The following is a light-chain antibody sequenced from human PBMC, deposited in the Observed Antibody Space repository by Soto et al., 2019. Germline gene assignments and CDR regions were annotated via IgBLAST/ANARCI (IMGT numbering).Light chain of an antibody. CDR3: QQSYSTPLT. J-gene: IGKJ4*01. Sequence: DIQMTQSPSSLSASVGDRVTITCRASQSISSYLNCYQQKPGKAPKLLIYASSTLQSGVPSRFSGSGSGTDVTLTISSLQPEDCATYYCQQSYSTPLTCGGGTKVEIK. CDR1: QSISSY. CDR2: ASS. V-gene: IGKV1-39*01.